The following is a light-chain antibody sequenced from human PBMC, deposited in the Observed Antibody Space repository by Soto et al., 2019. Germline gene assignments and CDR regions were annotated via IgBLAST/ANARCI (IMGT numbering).Light chain of an antibody. CDR3: QHGNSVLGT. CDR2: HAS. CDR1: QSISNW. Sequence: DIQITQSAATLPASVGDRVTFTGRASQSISNWLAWYQQKPGTAPKVLIYHASNLQSGVPSRFSGSGSGTDFTLTISSLQPEDFATYYCQHGNSVLGTFGQGTKVDI. J-gene: IGKJ1*01. V-gene: IGKV1-5*01.